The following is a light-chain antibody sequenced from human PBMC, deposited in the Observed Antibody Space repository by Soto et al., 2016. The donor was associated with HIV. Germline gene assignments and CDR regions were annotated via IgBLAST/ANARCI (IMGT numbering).Light chain of an antibody. Sequence: SYVLTQPPSVSVAPGKTATITCGGDNIGRKDVNWYQQKPGQAPVLVIYDDNERPSGIPERFSGSNSGNTATLAISRVEPEDEADYYCQVWDKNSDQVIFAGGTKVTVL. CDR3: QVWDKNSDQVI. V-gene: IGLV3-21*04. CDR2: DDN. CDR1: NIGRKD. J-gene: IGLJ2*01.